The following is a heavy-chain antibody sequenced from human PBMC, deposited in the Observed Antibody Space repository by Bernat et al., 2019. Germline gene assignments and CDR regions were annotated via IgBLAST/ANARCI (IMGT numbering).Heavy chain of an antibody. J-gene: IGHJ4*02. CDR2: INHSGST. Sequence: QVQLQQWGAGLLKPSETLSLTCAVYGGSFSGYYWSWIRQPPGKGLEWIGEINHSGSTNYNPSPKSRVTISVDTSKNQFSLKLSSVTAADTAVYYCARDRGIAAAGTTHFDYWGQGTLVTVSS. CDR1: GGSFSGYY. D-gene: IGHD6-13*01. V-gene: IGHV4-34*01. CDR3: ARDRGIAAAGTTHFDY.